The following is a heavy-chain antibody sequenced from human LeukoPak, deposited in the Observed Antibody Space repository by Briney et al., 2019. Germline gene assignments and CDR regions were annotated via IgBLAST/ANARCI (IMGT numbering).Heavy chain of an antibody. CDR2: IHPDGSIT. CDR3: ASSGWSLFDY. V-gene: IGHV3-74*03. J-gene: IGHJ4*02. CDR1: GFTISNYW. D-gene: IGHD6-19*01. Sequence: GGSLRLSCVGSGFTISNYWMHWVRQAPGTGLVWVSRIHPDGSITTYADSVKGRFTISRDNAKNTLYLQMNSLRAEDAAVYYCASSGWSLFDYWGQGTLVTVSS.